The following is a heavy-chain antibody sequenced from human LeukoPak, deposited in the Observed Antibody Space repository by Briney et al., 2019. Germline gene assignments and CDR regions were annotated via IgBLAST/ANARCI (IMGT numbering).Heavy chain of an antibody. CDR3: ARVYPQSTEPYFDY. J-gene: IGHJ4*02. Sequence: SETLSLTCTVSGGSIGSYYWSWIRQPPGKGLEWIGYIYYSGSTNYNPSLKSRVTISVDTSKNQFSLKLSSVTAADTAVYYCARVYPQSTEPYFDYWGQGTLVTVSS. CDR2: IYYSGST. V-gene: IGHV4-59*01. CDR1: GGSIGSYY. D-gene: IGHD1-26*01.